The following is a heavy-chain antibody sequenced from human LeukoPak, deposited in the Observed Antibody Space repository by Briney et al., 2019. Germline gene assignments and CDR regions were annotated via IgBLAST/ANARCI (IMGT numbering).Heavy chain of an antibody. CDR2: IYYSGST. J-gene: IGHJ5*02. V-gene: IGHV4-59*08. Sequence: SETLSLTCTVSGGSISNYYWSWIRQPPGKGLEWIGYIYYSGSTNYNPSLKSRVTISVDPSKNQFSLKLNSVTAADTAVYYCARHKNVASRRDPWGQGTLVTVSS. CDR1: GGSISNYY. CDR3: ARHKNVASRRDP. D-gene: IGHD3-3*02.